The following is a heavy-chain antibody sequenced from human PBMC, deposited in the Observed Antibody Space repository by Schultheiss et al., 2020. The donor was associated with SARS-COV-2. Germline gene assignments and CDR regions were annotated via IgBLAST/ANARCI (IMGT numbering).Heavy chain of an antibody. D-gene: IGHD6-13*01. J-gene: IGHJ4*02. CDR1: GFTFSNAW. CDR2: ISASGGST. V-gene: IGHV3-23*01. Sequence: GGSLRLSCAASGFTFSNAWMSWVRQAPGKGLEWVSGISASGGSTHYADSVKGRFTISRDNSKNTLYLQMNSLRAEDTAVYYCARGKVAGGLPDHWGQGTLVTVSS. CDR3: ARGKVAGGLPDH.